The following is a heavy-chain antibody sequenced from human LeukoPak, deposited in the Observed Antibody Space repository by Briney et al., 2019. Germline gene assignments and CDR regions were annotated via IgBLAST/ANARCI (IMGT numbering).Heavy chain of an antibody. Sequence: SQTLSLTCTVSGYSISNGYYWDWIRQPPGRGLEWIGNIYRSGSTSYNPSLKSRVTVSVDTSKNQFSLKVNSVTAADTAVYYCARRHSSGWFYYWGQGTLVTVSS. V-gene: IGHV4-38-2*02. CDR3: ARRHSSGWFYY. J-gene: IGHJ4*02. CDR2: IYRSGST. D-gene: IGHD6-19*01. CDR1: GYSISNGYY.